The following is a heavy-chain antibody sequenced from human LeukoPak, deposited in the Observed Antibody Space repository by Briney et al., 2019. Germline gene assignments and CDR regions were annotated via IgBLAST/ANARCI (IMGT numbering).Heavy chain of an antibody. D-gene: IGHD3-10*01. CDR1: GFTFSSYS. V-gene: IGHV3-21*01. Sequence: GGSLRLSCAASGFTFSSYSMNWVRQAPGKGLEWVSSISSSSSYIYYADSVKGRFTISRDNAKNSLYLQMNSLRAEDTAVYYCARDLLNYYGSGSISGDYWGQGTLVTVSS. CDR2: ISSSSSYI. J-gene: IGHJ4*02. CDR3: ARDLLNYYGSGSISGDY.